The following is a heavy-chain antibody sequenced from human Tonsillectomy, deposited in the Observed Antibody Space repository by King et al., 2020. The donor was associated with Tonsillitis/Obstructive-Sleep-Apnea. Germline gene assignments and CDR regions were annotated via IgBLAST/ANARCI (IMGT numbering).Heavy chain of an antibody. Sequence: QLVQSGAEVKKPGSSVKVSCKASGGIFNSYVINWVRQAPGQGLEWLGGIIPIFGTVNYAQKFQGRVTITADESTRTAYMELSSLTSEDTAVYYCASCECLSFRYLGYFYYYMDVWGEGTTVTVSS. V-gene: IGHV1-69*12. CDR3: ASCECLSFRYLGYFYYYMDV. CDR2: IIPIFGTV. D-gene: IGHD3-9*01. CDR1: GGIFNSYV. J-gene: IGHJ6*03.